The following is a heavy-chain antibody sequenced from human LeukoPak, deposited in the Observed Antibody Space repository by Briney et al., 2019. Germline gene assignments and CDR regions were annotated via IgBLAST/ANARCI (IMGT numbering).Heavy chain of an antibody. D-gene: IGHD6-13*01. J-gene: IGHJ4*02. CDR3: ARDPSGTAAAVGDY. CDR2: MHHGGST. V-gene: IGHV4-38-2*02. Sequence: SETLSLTCVVSGFSISSGYYWGWIRQPPGKGLEWIGSMHHGGSTFYNPSLKRRVTISLDTSKNHFSLKMTSVPAADTAVYYCARDPSGTAAAVGDYWGQGTLVTVSS. CDR1: GFSISSGYY.